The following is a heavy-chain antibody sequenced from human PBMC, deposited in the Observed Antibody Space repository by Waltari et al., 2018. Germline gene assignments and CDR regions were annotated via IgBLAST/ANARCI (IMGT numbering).Heavy chain of an antibody. CDR1: GFSFSSYS. CDR3: VSGGWGFYFDY. Sequence: EVQLVESGGGLVKPGGSLRLSCGASGFSFSSYSMNWFRKAPGKGLEWFSSISSSTTYIHYADSVKGRFTISRDNAKNSLYLQMNSLRVEDTAVYYCVSGGWGFYFDYWGQGTVVTVSS. CDR2: ISSSTTYI. V-gene: IGHV3-21*01. D-gene: IGHD7-27*01. J-gene: IGHJ4*02.